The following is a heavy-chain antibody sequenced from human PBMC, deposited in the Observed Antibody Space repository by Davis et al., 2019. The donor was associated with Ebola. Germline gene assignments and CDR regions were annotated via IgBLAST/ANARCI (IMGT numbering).Heavy chain of an antibody. D-gene: IGHD6-19*01. CDR2: IYYSGST. V-gene: IGHV4-34*01. J-gene: IGHJ2*01. Sequence: PSETLSLTCAVYGGSFSGYYWSWIRQPPGKGLEWIGSIYYSGSTYYNPSLKSRVTISVDTSKNQFSLKLSSVTAADTAVYYCARGRSEQWLVDWYFDLWGRGTLVTVSS. CDR1: GGSFSGYY. CDR3: ARGRSEQWLVDWYFDL.